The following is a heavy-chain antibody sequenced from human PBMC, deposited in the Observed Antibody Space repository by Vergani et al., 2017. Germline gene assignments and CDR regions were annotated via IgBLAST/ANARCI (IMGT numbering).Heavy chain of an antibody. V-gene: IGHV3-9*01. D-gene: IGHD2-15*01. J-gene: IGHJ5*02. CDR2: ISWNSGSI. CDR3: AKDYQTYCSGGSCYGGFDP. CDR1: GFTFSSYA. Sequence: EVQLLESGGGLVQPGGSLRLSCAASGFTFSSYAMSWVRQAPGKGLEWVSAISWNSGSIGYADSVKGRFTISRDNAKNSLYLQMNSLRAEDTALYYCAKDYQTYCSGGSCYGGFDPWGQGTLVTVSS.